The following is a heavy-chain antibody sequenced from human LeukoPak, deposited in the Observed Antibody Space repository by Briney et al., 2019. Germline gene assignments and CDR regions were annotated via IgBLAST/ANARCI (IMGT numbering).Heavy chain of an antibody. J-gene: IGHJ4*02. D-gene: IGHD6-6*01. CDR3: AKDSSSSSSYFDY. V-gene: IGHV3-23*01. CDR1: GFTFSSYA. CDR2: ISGSGGTT. Sequence: PGGSLRLSCAASGFTFSSYAMSWVRQAPGKGLEWVSGISGSGGTTYHADSVKGRFTISRDNSKNTLYLQMNSLRAEDTAVYYCAKDSSSSSSYFDYWGQGTLVTVSS.